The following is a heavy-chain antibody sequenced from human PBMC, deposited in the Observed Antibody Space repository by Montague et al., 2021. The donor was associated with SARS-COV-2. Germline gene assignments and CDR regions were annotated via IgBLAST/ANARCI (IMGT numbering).Heavy chain of an antibody. V-gene: IGHV4-39*07. CDR1: GGSIANSHKY. D-gene: IGHD3-16*01. CDR3: VAGGDSAKAGAY. Sequence: SETLSLTCTVSGGSIANSHKYWGWVRQPPGKGLEWIGSVLYTGTPYDHPSPTARVTISLDTSKNQLSLKMYSVTAADTATYFCVAGGDSAKAGAYWGQGTLVTVSS. J-gene: IGHJ4*02. CDR2: VLYTGTP.